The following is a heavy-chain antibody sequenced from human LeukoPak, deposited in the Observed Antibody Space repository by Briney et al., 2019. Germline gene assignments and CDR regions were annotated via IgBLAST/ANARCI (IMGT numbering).Heavy chain of an antibody. CDR2: IKQDGSEK. D-gene: IGHD2-2*01. Sequence: GGSLRLSCVASGFTFSNYAMSWVRQAPGKGLEWVANIKQDGSEKYYVDSVKGRFTISRDNAKNSLYLQMNSLRAEDTAVYYCARERSSPGGFDYWGQGTLVTVSS. CDR1: GFTFSNYA. CDR3: ARERSSPGGFDY. V-gene: IGHV3-7*03. J-gene: IGHJ4*02.